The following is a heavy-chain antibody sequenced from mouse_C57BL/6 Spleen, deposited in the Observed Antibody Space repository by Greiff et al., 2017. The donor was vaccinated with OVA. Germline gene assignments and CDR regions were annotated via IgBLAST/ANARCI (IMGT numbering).Heavy chain of an antibody. D-gene: IGHD4-1*02. J-gene: IGHJ2*01. CDR2: IYPGDGDT. CDR1: GYAFSSSW. V-gene: IGHV1-82*01. CDR3: ANWDVVY. Sequence: QVQLQQSGPELVKPGASVKISCKASGYAFSSSWMNWVKQRPGKGLEWIGRIYPGDGDTNYNGKFKGKATLTADKSSSTAYMQLSSLTSEDSAVYFCANWDVVYWGQGTTLTVSS.